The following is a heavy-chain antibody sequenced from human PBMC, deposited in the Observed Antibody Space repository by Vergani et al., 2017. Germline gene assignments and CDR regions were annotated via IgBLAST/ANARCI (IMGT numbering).Heavy chain of an antibody. J-gene: IGHJ6*02. CDR2: IIPIFGTA. CDR1: GGTFSSYA. CDR3: ARDLGWEQLSKNPRYYYYDGMDV. D-gene: IGHD4-23*01. Sequence: QVQLVQSGAEVKQPGSSVKVSCKASGGTFSSYAISWVRQAPGQGLEWVGGIIPIFGTANYAQKFQGRVTITADESTSTAYMELSSLRAEDTAVYYCARDLGWEQLSKNPRYYYYDGMDVWGQGTTVTVSS. V-gene: IGHV1-69*01.